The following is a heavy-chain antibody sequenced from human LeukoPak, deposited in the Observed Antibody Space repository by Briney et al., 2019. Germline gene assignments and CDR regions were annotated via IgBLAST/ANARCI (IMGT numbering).Heavy chain of an antibody. CDR1: GFTFSSYA. CDR3: ARDLWYYDSSGYYVFDAFDI. J-gene: IGHJ3*02. CDR2: ISSSSSTI. Sequence: PGGSLRLSCAASGFTFSSYAMSWVRQAPGKGLEWVSYISSSSSTIYYADSVKGRFTISRDNAKNSLYLQMNSLRAEDTAVYYCARDLWYYDSSGYYVFDAFDIWGQGTMVTVSS. V-gene: IGHV3-48*01. D-gene: IGHD3-22*01.